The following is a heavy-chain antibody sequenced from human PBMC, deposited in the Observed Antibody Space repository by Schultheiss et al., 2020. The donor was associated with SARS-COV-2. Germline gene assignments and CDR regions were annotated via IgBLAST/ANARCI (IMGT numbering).Heavy chain of an antibody. V-gene: IGHV3-21*04. J-gene: IGHJ3*02. CDR2: ISSSSSYI. CDR1: GFTFSSYA. CDR3: ARVQPTITGTTLAFDI. D-gene: IGHD1-7*01. Sequence: GESLKISCAASGFTFSSYAMSWVRQAPGKGLEWVSSISSSSSYIYYADSVKGRFTISRDNAKNSLYLQMNSLRAEDTAVYYCARVQPTITGTTLAFDIWGQGTMVTVSS.